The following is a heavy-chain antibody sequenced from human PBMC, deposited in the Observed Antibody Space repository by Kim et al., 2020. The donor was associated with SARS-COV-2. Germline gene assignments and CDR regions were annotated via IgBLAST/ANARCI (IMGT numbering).Heavy chain of an antibody. CDR3: ARMSRIAAAGSYYYYGMYV. Sequence: SGPTLVKPTQTLTLTCTFSGFSLSTSGMCVSWIRQPPGKALEWLARIDWDDDKYYSTSLKTRLTISKDTSKNQVVLTMTNMDPVDTATYYCARMSRIAAAGSYYYYGMYVWGQGTTVTVSS. V-gene: IGHV2-70*11. J-gene: IGHJ6*02. D-gene: IGHD6-13*01. CDR1: GFSLSTSGMC. CDR2: IDWDDDK.